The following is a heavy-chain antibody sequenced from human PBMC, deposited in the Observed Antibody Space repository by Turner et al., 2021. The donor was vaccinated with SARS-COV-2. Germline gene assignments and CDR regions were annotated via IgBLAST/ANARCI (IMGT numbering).Heavy chain of an antibody. Sequence: ELQLLESGGALVQPGGSLRLSCEASGFGFSSFAMNWVRQAPGKGLEWVSTISNYGENTYYSDSVKGRFTISRDNSRNTLHLQMNSLRPEDTARYYCVRDQPLALKFELPRTAFHIWGQGTVVSVSS. CDR3: VRDQPLALKFELPRTAFHI. CDR2: ISNYGENT. J-gene: IGHJ3*02. V-gene: IGHV3-23*01. CDR1: GFGFSSFA. D-gene: IGHD1-1*01.